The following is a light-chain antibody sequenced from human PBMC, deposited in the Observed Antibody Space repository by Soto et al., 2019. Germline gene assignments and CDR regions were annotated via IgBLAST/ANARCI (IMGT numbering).Light chain of an antibody. CDR1: QSLSSSY. CDR2: GAS. Sequence: ENVLTQSPGTLSLSPGERATLSCRASQSLSSSYLAWYQQKPGQAPRLLIYGASSRATGIPDRFSGSGSGTDFTLTISSLQPEDVAAYYCQKYNSAPLPFAGGTKADVK. CDR3: QKYNSAPLP. V-gene: IGKV3-20*01. J-gene: IGKJ4*01.